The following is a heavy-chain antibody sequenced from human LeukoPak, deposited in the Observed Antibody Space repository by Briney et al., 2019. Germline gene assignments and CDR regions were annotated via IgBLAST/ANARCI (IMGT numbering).Heavy chain of an antibody. CDR3: AARGSLRGYYYYYMDV. V-gene: IGHV3-48*03. CDR1: GFTFSSYE. CDR2: ISSSGSTI. J-gene: IGHJ6*03. Sequence: GGSLRLSCAASGFTFSSYEMNWVRQAPGKGLEWVSYISSSGSTIYYADSVKGRFTISRDNAKNSLYLQMNSLRAEDTAVYYCAARGSLRGYYYYYMDVWGKGTTVTVSS. D-gene: IGHD3-16*01.